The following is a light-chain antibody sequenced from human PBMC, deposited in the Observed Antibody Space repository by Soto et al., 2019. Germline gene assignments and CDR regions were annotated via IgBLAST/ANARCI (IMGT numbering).Light chain of an antibody. V-gene: IGKV3-15*01. Sequence: EIVLTQSPGTLSLSPGERATLSCRASQSVSSNLAWYQQKPGQAPRLLIYGASTRATGIPARFSGSGSGTEFTLTISSLQSEDFAVYYCQQYNNWPPGKTFGQGTKVDIK. CDR3: QQYNNWPPGKT. CDR1: QSVSSN. J-gene: IGKJ1*01. CDR2: GAS.